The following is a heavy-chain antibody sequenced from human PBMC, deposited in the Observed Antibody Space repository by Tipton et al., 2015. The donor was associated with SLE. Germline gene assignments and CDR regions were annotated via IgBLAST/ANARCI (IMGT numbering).Heavy chain of an antibody. J-gene: IGHJ4*02. CDR1: GYSISSGYY. CDR3: ARQAIAAAGFDY. Sequence: LRLSCAVSGYSISSGYYWGWIRQPPGKGLEWIGSIYHSGSTYYNPPLKSRVTISVDTSKNQFSLKLSSVTAADTAVYYCARQAIAAAGFDYWGQGTLVTVSS. D-gene: IGHD6-13*01. V-gene: IGHV4-38-2*01. CDR2: IYHSGST.